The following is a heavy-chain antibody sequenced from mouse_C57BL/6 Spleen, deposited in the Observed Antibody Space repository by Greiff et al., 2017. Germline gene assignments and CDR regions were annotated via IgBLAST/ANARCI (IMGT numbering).Heavy chain of an antibody. CDR1: GFTFTAYY. CDR2: IRNKANGYTT. Sequence: EVQLVESGGGLVQPGGSLSLSCAASGFTFTAYYMSWVRQPPGKALEWLGFIRNKANGYTTESRASVKGRFTSSRENSHSILYLQMHALVAEDTATYYCARHRDYDANALFAYWGQGTLVTVSA. D-gene: IGHD2-4*01. CDR3: ARHRDYDANALFAY. J-gene: IGHJ3*01. V-gene: IGHV7-3*01.